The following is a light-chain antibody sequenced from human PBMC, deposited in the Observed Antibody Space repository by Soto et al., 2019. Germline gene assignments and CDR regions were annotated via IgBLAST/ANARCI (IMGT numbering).Light chain of an antibody. CDR3: MQALQTPRT. CDR2: LGS. Sequence: DIVMTQSPLFLPVTPGEPASISCRSSQSLLHKNGYNYLDWYLQRPGQSPQLLIYLGSNRASGVTDRFSGSGSGTYFTLKISRVEADDVGVYYCMQALQTPRTFGQGTKVEIK. CDR1: QSLLHKNGYNY. V-gene: IGKV2-28*01. J-gene: IGKJ1*01.